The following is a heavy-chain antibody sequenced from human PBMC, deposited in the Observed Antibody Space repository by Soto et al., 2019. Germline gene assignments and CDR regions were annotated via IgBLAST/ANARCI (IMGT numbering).Heavy chain of an antibody. CDR3: ARGGGVAAYYYYGMDV. D-gene: IGHD2-8*02. Sequence: XGSLRLSCAASGFTFSSYGMHWVRQAPGKGLEWVAVISYDGSNKYYADSVKGRFTISRDNSKNSLYLQMNSLRAEDTAVYYCARGGGVAAYYYYGMDVWGQGTTVTVSS. J-gene: IGHJ6*02. V-gene: IGHV3-30*03. CDR2: ISYDGSNK. CDR1: GFTFSSYG.